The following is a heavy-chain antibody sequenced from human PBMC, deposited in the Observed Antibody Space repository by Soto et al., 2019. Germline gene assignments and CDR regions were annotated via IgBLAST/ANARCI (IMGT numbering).Heavy chain of an antibody. J-gene: IGHJ4*02. CDR3: ATDSPFDY. CDR2: IKQDGSDK. Sequence: EVQLVESGGAVVQPGGSLRLSCAASGFTFSRYYMSWVRQAPGKGLEWVANIKQDGSDKYYVDSVKGRFTISRDNAKNSLYLQMNSLRAEDTAVYYCATDSPFDYWGQGTLVTVSS. V-gene: IGHV3-7*02. D-gene: IGHD2-15*01. CDR1: GFTFSRYY.